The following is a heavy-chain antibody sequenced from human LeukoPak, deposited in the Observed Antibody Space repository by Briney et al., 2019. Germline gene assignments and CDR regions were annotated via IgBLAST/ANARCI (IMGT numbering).Heavy chain of an antibody. CDR1: GGSISSGDYY. J-gene: IGHJ4*02. CDR3: ARTADGSGYYGIGY. Sequence: PSETLSLTCTVSGGSISSGDYYWSWIRQPPGQGLEWIGYIYYSGSTYYNPSLKSRVTISVDTSKNQFSLKLSSVTAADTAVYYCARTADGSGYYGIGYWGQGTLVTVSS. D-gene: IGHD3-22*01. CDR2: IYYSGST. V-gene: IGHV4-30-4*01.